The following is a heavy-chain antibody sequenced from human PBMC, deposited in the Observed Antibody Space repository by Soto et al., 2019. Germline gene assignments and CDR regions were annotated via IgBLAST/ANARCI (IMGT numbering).Heavy chain of an antibody. Sequence: SVKVSCKASGGTCSSYAISGVLQSPGQWLEWMGGIIPIFGTANYAQKFQGRATITADESTSTAYMELSSLRSEDTAVYYCASNEGGVVVVPAQSEYYYYYYGMDVWGQGTTVTVSS. D-gene: IGHD2-2*01. CDR1: GGTCSSYA. CDR2: IIPIFGTA. V-gene: IGHV1-69*13. J-gene: IGHJ6*02. CDR3: ASNEGGVVVVPAQSEYYYYYYGMDV.